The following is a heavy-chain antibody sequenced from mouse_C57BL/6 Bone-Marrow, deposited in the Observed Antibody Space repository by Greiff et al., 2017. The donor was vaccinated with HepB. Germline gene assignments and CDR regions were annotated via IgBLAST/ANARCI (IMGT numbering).Heavy chain of an antibody. D-gene: IGHD1-1*01. CDR2: IYPGDGDT. V-gene: IGHV1-82*01. CDR3: ARPGSRYFDV. Sequence: QVQLQQSGPELVKPGASVKISCKASGYAFSSSWMNWVKQRPGKGLEWIGRIYPGDGDTNYNGKFKGKATLTADKSSSTAYMQLSSLTSEDSAVYFCARPGSRYFDVWGTGTTVTVSS. CDR1: GYAFSSSW. J-gene: IGHJ1*03.